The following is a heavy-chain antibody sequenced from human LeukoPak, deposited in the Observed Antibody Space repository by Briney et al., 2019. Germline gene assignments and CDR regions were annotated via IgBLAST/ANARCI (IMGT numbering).Heavy chain of an antibody. CDR2: ISWNSGSI. V-gene: IGHV3-9*01. D-gene: IGHD5-18*01. CDR3: AKDISGYSYGPFDY. J-gene: IGHJ4*02. CDR1: GFTFDDYA. Sequence: GRSLRLSCAASGFTFDDYAMHWVRQAPGKGLEWVSGISWNSGSIGYADSVKGRFTISRDNAKNSLYLRMNSLRAEDTALYYCAKDISGYSYGPFDYWGQGTLVTVSS.